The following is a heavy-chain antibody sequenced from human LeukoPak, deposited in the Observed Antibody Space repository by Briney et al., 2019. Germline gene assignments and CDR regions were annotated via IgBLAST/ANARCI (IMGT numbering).Heavy chain of an antibody. CDR3: ARDNSYAY. CDR1: GFTFSSSW. V-gene: IGHV3-7*01. J-gene: IGHJ4*02. Sequence: GGSLRLSCVASGFTFSSSWMTWVRQAPGKGLEWVANIKQDGSAMHYVDSAKGRFTISRDNAKNSLYLQMNSLRAEDTGVYYCARDNSYAYWGQGTLVTVSS. CDR2: IKQDGSAM.